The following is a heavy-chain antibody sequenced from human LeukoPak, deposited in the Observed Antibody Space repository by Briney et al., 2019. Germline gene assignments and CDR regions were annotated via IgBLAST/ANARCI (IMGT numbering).Heavy chain of an antibody. CDR3: ATIGGLGEAN. V-gene: IGHV1-2*02. D-gene: IGHD3-16*01. J-gene: IGHJ4*02. CDR2: INPNSGGT. Sequence: GASVKVSCKAAGYTFTGYYMHRVRHAPGQGLGWMGWINPNSGGTNYAEKFQGRVTTTRDTSISTAYMELSRLRSADTAVYYCATIGGLGEANWGQGTLVTVSS. CDR1: GYTFTGYY.